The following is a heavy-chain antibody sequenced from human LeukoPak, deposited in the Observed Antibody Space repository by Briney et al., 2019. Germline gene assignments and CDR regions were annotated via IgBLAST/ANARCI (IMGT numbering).Heavy chain of an antibody. Sequence: ASVKVSCKASGYTFTSYGISWVRQAPGQGLEWMGGIIPMFGTGNYAQKFQGRVTITTDESTSTAYMELSSLRSEDTAVYYCARLAASNNLADLDYWGQGTLVTVSS. CDR1: GYTFTSYG. V-gene: IGHV1-69*05. CDR3: ARLAASNNLADLDY. D-gene: IGHD1-26*01. J-gene: IGHJ4*02. CDR2: IIPMFGTG.